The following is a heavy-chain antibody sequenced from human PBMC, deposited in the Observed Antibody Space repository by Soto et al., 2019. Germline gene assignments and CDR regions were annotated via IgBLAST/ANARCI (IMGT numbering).Heavy chain of an antibody. CDR1: GFTFSPYS. J-gene: IGHJ4*02. CDR2: ISGSGSPI. CDR3: ARLRGHSYGYADY. D-gene: IGHD5-18*01. V-gene: IGHV3-48*02. Sequence: EVQLVESGGGLVQPGGSLRLSCAASGFTFSPYSMNWVRQAPGKGLEWVAFISGSGSPIYYADSVKGRFTISRDNAQNPLYLQMNSLRDEDTAVYHVARLRGHSYGYADYGGKGTRSTVSP.